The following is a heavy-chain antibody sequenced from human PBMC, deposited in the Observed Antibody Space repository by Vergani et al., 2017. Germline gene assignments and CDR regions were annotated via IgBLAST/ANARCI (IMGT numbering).Heavy chain of an antibody. CDR3: ATKSCCTPGCQIGYFRE. Sequence: QVHLVESGGGVVQPGRSLRLSCVVSGFTSSYYVMHWVRQAPGKGLEWVAVISYDGTQKYYADSVKGRFTISRDNSKSTLYLQMNSLRTEDTAVYYCATKSCCTPGCQIGYFREWGQGTLVTVSS. J-gene: IGHJ1*01. V-gene: IGHV3-30*03. CDR2: ISYDGTQK. D-gene: IGHD1-1*01. CDR1: GFTSSYYV.